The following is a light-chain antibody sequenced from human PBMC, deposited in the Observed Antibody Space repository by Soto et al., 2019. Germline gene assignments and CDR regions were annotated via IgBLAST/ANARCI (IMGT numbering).Light chain of an antibody. CDR3: QAYDYSLTASV. CDR2: GNR. V-gene: IGLV1-40*01. J-gene: IGLJ3*02. CDR1: SSNLGAGYD. Sequence: QSVLTQPPSVSGAPGQRVSLSCTGNSSNLGAGYDVHWYQQLPGAAPKLVIFGNRNRPSGVPERFSGSKSGTSASLAIIGLQAEDEADYYCQAYDYSLTASVFGGGTKLTVL.